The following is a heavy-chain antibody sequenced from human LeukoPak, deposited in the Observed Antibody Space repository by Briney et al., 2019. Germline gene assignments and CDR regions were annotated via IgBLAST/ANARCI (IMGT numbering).Heavy chain of an antibody. CDR1: EFTFSSYA. CDR2: ISSSGSSE. J-gene: IGHJ5*01. CDR3: AKVGLTGYDLYFFDS. V-gene: IGHV3-21*06. Sequence: AGGSLRLSCAASEFTFSSYAMQWVRQAPGKGLEWVSSISSSGSSEYYADSVKGRFTVSRDNGRNSLSLQMYSLTAEDTAVYYCAKVGLTGYDLYFFDSWGQGSLVTVSS. D-gene: IGHD5-12*01.